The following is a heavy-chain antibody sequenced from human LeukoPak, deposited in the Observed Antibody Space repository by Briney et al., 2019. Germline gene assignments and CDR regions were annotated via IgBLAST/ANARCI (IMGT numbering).Heavy chain of an antibody. D-gene: IGHD2-2*01. J-gene: IGHJ6*03. V-gene: IGHV4-59*01. Sequence: TSETLSLTCTVSGGSISSYYWSWIRQPPGKGLEWIGYIYYSGSTNYNPSLKSRVTISVDTSKNQFSLKLSSVTAADTAVYYCARVYCSSTSCPYYYYYMDVWGKGTTVTVSS. CDR3: ARVYCSSTSCPYYYYYMDV. CDR1: GGSISSYY. CDR2: IYYSGST.